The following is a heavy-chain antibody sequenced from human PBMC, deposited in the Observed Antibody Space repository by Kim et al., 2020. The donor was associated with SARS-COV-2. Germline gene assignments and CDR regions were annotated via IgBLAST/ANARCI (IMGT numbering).Heavy chain of an antibody. CDR1: GYSFTSYW. CDR3: ARHSGDYYDSSGYYVDFLL. V-gene: IGHV5-10-1*01. CDR2: IDPSDSYT. Sequence: GESLKISCKGSGYSFTSYWISWVRQMPGKGLEWMGRIDPSDSYTNYSPSFQGHVTISADKSISTAYLQWSSLKASDTAMYYCARHSGDYYDSSGYYVDFLLWGQGTLVTVSS. J-gene: IGHJ4*02. D-gene: IGHD3-22*01.